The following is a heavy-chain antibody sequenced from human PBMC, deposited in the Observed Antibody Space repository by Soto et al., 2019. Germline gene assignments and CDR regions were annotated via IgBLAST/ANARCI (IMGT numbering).Heavy chain of an antibody. Sequence: ASVKVSCKASGYTFTSYGISWVRQAPGQGLEWMGWISAYNGNTNYAQKLQGRVTMTEDTSTDTAYMELSSLRSEDTAVYYCATADGELNAFDIWGQGTMVTVSS. D-gene: IGHD1-26*01. CDR1: GYTFTSYG. J-gene: IGHJ3*02. CDR2: ISAYNGNT. V-gene: IGHV1-18*01. CDR3: ATADGELNAFDI.